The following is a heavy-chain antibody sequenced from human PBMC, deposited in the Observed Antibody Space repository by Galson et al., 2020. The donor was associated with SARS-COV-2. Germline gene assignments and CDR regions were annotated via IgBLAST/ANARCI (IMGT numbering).Heavy chain of an antibody. J-gene: IGHJ6*03. CDR1: GDSVSSNSAA. CDR3: ARTTRGERRGRYSSGSDYYYYMDV. Sequence: SQTLSLTCAISGDSVSSNSAAWNWIRQSPSRGLEWLGRTYYRSKWYNDYAVSVKSRITINPDTSKNQFSLQLNSVTPEDTAVYYCARTTRGERRGRYSSGSDYYYYMDVWGKGTTVTVSS. V-gene: IGHV6-1*01. D-gene: IGHD6-19*01. CDR2: TYYRSKWYN.